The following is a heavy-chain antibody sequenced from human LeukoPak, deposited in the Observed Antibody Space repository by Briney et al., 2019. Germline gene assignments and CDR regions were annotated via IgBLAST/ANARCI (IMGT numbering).Heavy chain of an antibody. CDR1: GFTFSSYW. CDR3: ARDYGDSY. J-gene: IGHJ4*02. V-gene: IGHV3-7*01. D-gene: IGHD7-27*01. Sequence: GGSLRLSCAVSGFTFSSYWMSWVRQAPGKGLEWVANIKQDGSEKYYVDSVKGRFTIPRDNAKNSLYLQMNSLRPEDTAVYYCARDYGDSYWGQGTLVTVSS. CDR2: IKQDGSEK.